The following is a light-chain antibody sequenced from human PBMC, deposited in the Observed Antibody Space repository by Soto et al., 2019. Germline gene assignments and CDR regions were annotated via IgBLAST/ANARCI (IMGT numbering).Light chain of an antibody. CDR1: QSVSRD. CDR3: QQNYSTPPA. V-gene: IGKV1-39*01. J-gene: IGKJ4*01. CDR2: AAS. Sequence: EIQMTHSPFALSASVNDRVTITCRASQSVSRDLNWYQQKQGKAPNLLIYAASTLESGVPSRLSGSGSGTDFTLTISSLKLEDFATYYCQQNYSTPPACGGGTKV.